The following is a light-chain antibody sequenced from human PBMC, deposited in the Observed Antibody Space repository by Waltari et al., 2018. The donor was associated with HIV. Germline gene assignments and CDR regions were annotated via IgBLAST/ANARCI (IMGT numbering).Light chain of an antibody. CDR1: QSLLHSSGFYY. J-gene: IGKJ4*01. CDR2: LGS. V-gene: IGKV2-28*01. CDR3: MQSLQIPPT. Sequence: IVLTQSPLSLPVTPGEPASLSCRSSQSLLHSSGFYYLDWYLQKPGQSPQLLIYLGSHRASGVSDRFSGGGSGTHFTLNVTRVEADDVGIYFCMQSLQIPPTFGGGTKV.